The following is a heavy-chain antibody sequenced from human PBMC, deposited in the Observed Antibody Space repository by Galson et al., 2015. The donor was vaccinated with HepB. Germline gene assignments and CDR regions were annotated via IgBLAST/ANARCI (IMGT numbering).Heavy chain of an antibody. J-gene: IGHJ4*02. CDR3: AKVYYYGSGSYYQSDY. V-gene: IGHV3-23*01. CDR2: ISGGGGCT. Sequence: SLRLAGAASGFTFSGYARSWVRQAPGEGLEWVSGISGGGGCTYYADAVKGRFTISRDNAKNTLYLQMNSLRAEDTAVYYCAKVYYYGSGSYYQSDYWGQGTLVTVSS. CDR1: GFTFSGYA. D-gene: IGHD3-10*01.